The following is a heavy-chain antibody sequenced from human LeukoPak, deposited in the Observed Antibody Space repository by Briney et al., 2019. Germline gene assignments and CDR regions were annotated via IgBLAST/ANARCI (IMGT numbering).Heavy chain of an antibody. CDR1: GFTFSTYW. CDR3: ARVGYCSSTSCYERDYYYYGMDV. CDR2: IKQDGVEK. V-gene: IGHV3-7*01. Sequence: PGGSLRLSCAASGFTFSTYWMSWVRQSPGKGLEWVANIKQDGVEKYHVDSVKGRFTISRDNAKNSLYLQMNSLRAEDTAVYYCARVGYCSSTSCYERDYYYYGMDVWGKGTTVTVSS. J-gene: IGHJ6*04. D-gene: IGHD2-2*01.